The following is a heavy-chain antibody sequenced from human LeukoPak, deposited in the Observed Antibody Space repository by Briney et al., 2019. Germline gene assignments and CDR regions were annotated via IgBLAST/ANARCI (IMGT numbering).Heavy chain of an antibody. CDR3: ARTFSESYYYYGMDV. CDR2: IYYSGST. CDR1: GGSISSSSYY. Sequence: SESLSLTCTVSGGSISSSSYYWGRIRQPPGKGLEWIGSIYYSGSTYYNPSLKSRVTISVDTSKKQFSLKLSSVTAADTAVYYCARTFSESYYYYGMDVWGQGTTVTVSS. D-gene: IGHD1-26*01. V-gene: IGHV4-39*07. J-gene: IGHJ6*02.